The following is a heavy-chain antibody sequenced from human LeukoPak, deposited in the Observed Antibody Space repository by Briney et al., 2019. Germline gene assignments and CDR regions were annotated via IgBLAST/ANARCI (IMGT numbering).Heavy chain of an antibody. D-gene: IGHD6-13*01. CDR1: GYTFTSYG. CDR3: ARMVGVIGAAGTWVDY. Sequence: ASVKASCKASGYTFTSYGISWVRQAPGQGLEWMGWISAYNGNTNYAQKLQGRVTMTTDTSTSTAYMELRSLRSDDTAVYYCARMVGVIGAAGTWVDYWGQGTLVTVSS. V-gene: IGHV1-18*01. CDR2: ISAYNGNT. J-gene: IGHJ4*02.